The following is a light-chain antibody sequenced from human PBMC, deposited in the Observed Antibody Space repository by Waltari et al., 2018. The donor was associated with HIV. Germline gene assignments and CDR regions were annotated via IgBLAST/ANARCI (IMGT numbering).Light chain of an antibody. Sequence: QSALTQPASVSGSFGQSINISCTGTSSDVGSYNLVSWYQYHPGKAPKLIIYEVSKRPSGVSNRFSGFKSGNTASLTVSGLQAEDEAHYYCCSYARSGIPFGGGTKLTVL. CDR3: CSYARSGIP. J-gene: IGLJ2*01. CDR2: EVS. V-gene: IGLV2-23*02. CDR1: SSDVGSYNL.